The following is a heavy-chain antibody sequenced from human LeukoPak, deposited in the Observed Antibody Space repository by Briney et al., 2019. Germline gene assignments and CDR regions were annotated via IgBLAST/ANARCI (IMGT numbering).Heavy chain of an antibody. J-gene: IGHJ4*02. CDR3: ATPLVGDRSSSRDY. Sequence: GGSLRLSYAASGFTFYSYAMNWVRQTPGKGLEWVSTFSGSGGSTYYADSVKGRFTISRDNSKNTLYLQMNSLRAEDTAVYYCATPLVGDRSSSRDYWGQGTLVTVSS. D-gene: IGHD6-6*01. V-gene: IGHV3-23*01. CDR1: GFTFYSYA. CDR2: FSGSGGST.